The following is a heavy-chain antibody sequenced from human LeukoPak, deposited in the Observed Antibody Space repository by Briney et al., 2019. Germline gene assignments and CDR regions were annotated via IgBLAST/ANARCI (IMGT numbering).Heavy chain of an antibody. V-gene: IGHV4-61*02. CDR1: GGSISSGSYY. D-gene: IGHD5-18*01. CDR3: ARDLGSSYGPFDY. J-gene: IGHJ4*02. Sequence: PSETLSLICTASGGSISSGSYYWSCIRQPAGQGLESIGRIYTSGSTNYNPSLNSRVTISVDTTKNQFSLKMSSVTAADTAVYYCARDLGSSYGPFDYWGQGTLVSVSS. CDR2: IYTSGST.